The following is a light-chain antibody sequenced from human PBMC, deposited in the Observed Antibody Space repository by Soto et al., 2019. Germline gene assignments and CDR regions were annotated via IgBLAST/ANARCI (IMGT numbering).Light chain of an antibody. V-gene: IGKV1-17*01. J-gene: IGKJ1*01. CDR1: QGIRNH. CDR3: LQHNAYPWT. CDR2: AAS. Sequence: DIQMTQSTSSLFAYVGDRVTITCRASQGIRNHLVWYQQKPGKAPKRLIYAASTLQSGGPSRFSGSGSGTQFTLTISSRQPEDSATYYCLQHNAYPWTFGQGTKVEV.